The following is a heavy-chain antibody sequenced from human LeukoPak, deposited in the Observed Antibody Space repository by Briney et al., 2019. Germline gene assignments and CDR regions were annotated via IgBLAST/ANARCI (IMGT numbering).Heavy chain of an antibody. CDR3: ARGWNIAAAGTDY. D-gene: IGHD6-13*01. J-gene: IGHJ4*02. CDR2: INPNSGGT. V-gene: IGHV1-2*02. CDR1: GNTFTGYY. Sequence: ASVKVSCKASGNTFTGYYMHWVRQAPGQGLEWMGWINPNSGGTNYAQKFQGRVTMTRNTSISTAYMELSSLRSEDTAVYYCARGWNIAAAGTDYWGQGTLVTVSS.